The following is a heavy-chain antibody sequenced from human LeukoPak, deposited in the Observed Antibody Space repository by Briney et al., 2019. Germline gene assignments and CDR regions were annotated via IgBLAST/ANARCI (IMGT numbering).Heavy chain of an antibody. CDR2: ISPNLGTT. D-gene: IGHD3-22*01. Sequence: ASVKVSCKASGGTSNSHAISWVRQDPGQGLEWMGRISPNLGTTNRAQNFQDRVTLTADKSTNTAYMELTSLTSDDTAVYYCATTNDGGGYQWGDFFDFWGQGTLVTVSS. V-gene: IGHV1-69*04. CDR1: GGTSNSHA. J-gene: IGHJ4*02. CDR3: ATTNDGGGYQWGDFFDF.